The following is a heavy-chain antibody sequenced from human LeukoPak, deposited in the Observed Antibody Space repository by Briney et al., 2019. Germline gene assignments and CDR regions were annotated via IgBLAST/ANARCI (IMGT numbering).Heavy chain of an antibody. CDR1: GFTFIDYD. CDR3: AAREI. V-gene: IGHV3-13*01. CDR2: IGIRGDT. J-gene: IGHJ4*02. Sequence: GGSLRLSCAASGFTFIDYDMHWVRQVIGKGLEWVSAIGIRGDTHYSGSVKGRFTISRDNSKNTLYLQMNSLRAEDTAVYYCAAREIWGQGTLVTVSS.